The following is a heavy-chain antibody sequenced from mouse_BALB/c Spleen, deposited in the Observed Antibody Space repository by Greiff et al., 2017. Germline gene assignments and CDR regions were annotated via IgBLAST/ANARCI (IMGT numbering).Heavy chain of an antibody. CDR1: GYSFTCYF. V-gene: IGHV1-37*01. Sequence: EVQLQQSGPELVKPGASVKISCKASGYSFTCYFMNWVKQSHGKSLEWIGRINPYNGDTFYNQKFKGKATLTVDKSSSTAHMELLSLTSEDSAVYYCGRSGRYDVGVFAYWGQGTLVTVSA. D-gene: IGHD2-14*01. CDR3: GRSGRYDVGVFAY. CDR2: INPYNGDT. J-gene: IGHJ3*01.